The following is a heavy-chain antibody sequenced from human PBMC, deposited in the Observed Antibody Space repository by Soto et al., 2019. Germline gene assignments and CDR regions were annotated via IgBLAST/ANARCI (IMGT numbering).Heavy chain of an antibody. CDR2: TSGGGGGT. Sequence: EVQLLESGGRLVQPGGSLRLSCAASGFTVSNYAMTWVRQAPGKGLDWVSSTSGGGGGTYYADSVKGRFTISRDNSKNTLFLQMNSLRAEDTAVYYCAKGIRLQFDYFDYWGQGILVTVSS. CDR1: GFTVSNYA. V-gene: IGHV3-23*01. D-gene: IGHD4-4*01. J-gene: IGHJ4*02. CDR3: AKGIRLQFDYFDY.